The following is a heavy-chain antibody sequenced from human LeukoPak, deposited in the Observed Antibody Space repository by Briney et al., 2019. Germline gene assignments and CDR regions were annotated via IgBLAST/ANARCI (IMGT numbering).Heavy chain of an antibody. J-gene: IGHJ6*02. CDR1: GFTFTTYA. V-gene: IGHV3-23*01. D-gene: IGHD6-19*01. CDR2: IGADGAAT. Sequence: PGASLRLSCAASGFTFTTYAMTWVRQAPGKGLEWVSSIGADGAATFYSDSVKGRFTISRDNSMNTLYLQMNSLRADDTAVYYCGRPTKFWLIQGDGVDVWGQGTTVTVSS. CDR3: GRPTKFWLIQGDGVDV.